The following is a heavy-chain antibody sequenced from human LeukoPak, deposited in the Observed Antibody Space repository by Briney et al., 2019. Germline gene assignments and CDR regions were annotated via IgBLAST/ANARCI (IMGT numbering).Heavy chain of an antibody. D-gene: IGHD2-2*01. CDR3: AREDGRNIVAVPAAVSSWFDR. CDR2: INPDGSDK. Sequence: PGGSLRLSCAASGFTFSNYWMSWVRQAPGQGLEWMAYINPDGSDKYYVETVKGCFTILRDNDKNSLYLQMHSLRAEDTADYYCAREDGRNIVAVPAAVSSWFDRWGQGTLVTVSS. CDR1: GFTFSNYW. V-gene: IGHV3-7*01. J-gene: IGHJ5*02.